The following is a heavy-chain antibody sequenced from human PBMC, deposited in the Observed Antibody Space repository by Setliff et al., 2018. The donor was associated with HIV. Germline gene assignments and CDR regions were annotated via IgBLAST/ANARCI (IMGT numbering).Heavy chain of an antibody. Sequence: ASVKVSCKASGGTFSNYAISWVRQAPGQGLEWMGWISAYNGNTNYAQKLQGRVTLTTDTSTSTAYMDLRSLTSDDTAVYYCARLGLFYDAFNIWGQGTMVTVSS. V-gene: IGHV1-18*04. CDR2: ISAYNGNT. CDR3: ARLGLFYDAFNI. D-gene: IGHD3-22*01. CDR1: GGTFSNYA. J-gene: IGHJ3*02.